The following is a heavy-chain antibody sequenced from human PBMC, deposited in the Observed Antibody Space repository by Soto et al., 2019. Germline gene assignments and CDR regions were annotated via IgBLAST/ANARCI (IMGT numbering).Heavy chain of an antibody. CDR1: GFTFSSYS. Sequence: SGGSLRLSCAASGFTFSSYSMNWVRQAPGKGLEWVSYISSSSSTIYYADSVKGRFTISRDNAKNSLYLQMNSLRAEDTAVYYCARVFTKLSTVTTIYYYYYMDVWGKGTTVTVSS. D-gene: IGHD4-4*01. CDR2: ISSSSSTI. V-gene: IGHV3-48*01. J-gene: IGHJ6*03. CDR3: ARVFTKLSTVTTIYYYYYMDV.